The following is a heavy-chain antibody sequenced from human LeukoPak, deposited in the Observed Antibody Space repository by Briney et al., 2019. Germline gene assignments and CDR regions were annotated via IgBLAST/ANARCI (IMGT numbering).Heavy chain of an antibody. D-gene: IGHD2-2*01. CDR1: GFTVSSNY. CDR3: AKQRSEVPVAASNY. V-gene: IGHV3-23*01. Sequence: GGSLRLSCAASGFTVSSNYMSWVRQAPGKGLEWVSGISGSGDSTYYVDSVKGRFTISRDNSKSTLYLHMNSLRAEDTAIYYCAKQRSEVPVAASNYWGQGTLVTVSS. J-gene: IGHJ4*02. CDR2: ISGSGDST.